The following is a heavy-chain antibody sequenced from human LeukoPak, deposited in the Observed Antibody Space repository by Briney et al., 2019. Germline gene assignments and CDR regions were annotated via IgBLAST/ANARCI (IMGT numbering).Heavy chain of an antibody. D-gene: IGHD6-13*01. V-gene: IGHV3-7*01. Sequence: GGSLRLSCAASGFTFSSYAMTWVRQAPGKGLEWVANIKNDGTVKNYVDSVKGRFTISRDNAKNSLYLQMSSLRAEDTAVYYCAKDSYSKGDYWGQGVLVTVSS. J-gene: IGHJ4*02. CDR1: GFTFSSYA. CDR2: IKNDGTVK. CDR3: AKDSYSKGDY.